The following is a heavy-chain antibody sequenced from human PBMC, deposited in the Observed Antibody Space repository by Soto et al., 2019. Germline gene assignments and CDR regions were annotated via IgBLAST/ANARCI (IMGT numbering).Heavy chain of an antibody. D-gene: IGHD6-13*01. J-gene: IGHJ4*02. CDR1: GGSVSSGSYY. Sequence: SETLSLTCTVSGGSVSSGSYYWNWIRQPPGKGLEWIGYIYYSGSTNYNPSLKSRVTISVDASKNQCSLKLSAVTAADTAVYYCARVARQLAFDYWGQGTQVTVSS. CDR3: ARVARQLAFDY. CDR2: IYYSGST. V-gene: IGHV4-61*01.